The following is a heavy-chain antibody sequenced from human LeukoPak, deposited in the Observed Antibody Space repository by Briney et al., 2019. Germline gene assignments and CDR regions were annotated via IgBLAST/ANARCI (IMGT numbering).Heavy chain of an antibody. D-gene: IGHD3-9*01. CDR1: GFTFTSSA. Sequence: EASVKVSCKASGFTFTSSAVQWVRQARGQRLEWIGWIVVGSGNTNYAQKFQERVTITRDMSTSTAYMELSSLRSEDTAVYYCACVGDHYDILTGQNWFDPWGRGTLVTVSS. CDR3: ACVGDHYDILTGQNWFDP. J-gene: IGHJ5*02. V-gene: IGHV1-58*01. CDR2: IVVGSGNT.